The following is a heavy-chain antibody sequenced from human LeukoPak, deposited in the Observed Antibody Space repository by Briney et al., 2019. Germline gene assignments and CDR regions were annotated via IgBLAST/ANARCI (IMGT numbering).Heavy chain of an antibody. CDR2: ISSIGSTI. Sequence: GESLRLSCAASGFTFGSYEMNWVRQAAGKGLDWVSYISSIGSTIYYADSVKGRFSISRGNAKNSLYLQMNSLRAEDTAVYYCARDDYGGNYNWFDPWGQGTLVTVSS. CDR1: GFTFGSYE. D-gene: IGHD4-23*01. J-gene: IGHJ5*02. CDR3: ARDDYGGNYNWFDP. V-gene: IGHV3-48*03.